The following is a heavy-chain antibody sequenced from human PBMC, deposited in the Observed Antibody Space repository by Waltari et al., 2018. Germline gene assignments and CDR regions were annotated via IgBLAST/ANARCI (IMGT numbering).Heavy chain of an antibody. J-gene: IGHJ4*02. CDR1: GYSISRGYY. CDR3: ARTWDYGDYPEARNYFDY. D-gene: IGHD4-17*01. Sequence: QVQLQESGPGLVKPSETLSLPCAVSGYSISRGYYWGWIRPPPGKGLEWIGSIYHSGSTYYNPSLKSRVTISVDTSKNQFSLKLSSVTAADTAVYYCARTWDYGDYPEARNYFDYWGQGTLVTVSS. V-gene: IGHV4-38-2*01. CDR2: IYHSGST.